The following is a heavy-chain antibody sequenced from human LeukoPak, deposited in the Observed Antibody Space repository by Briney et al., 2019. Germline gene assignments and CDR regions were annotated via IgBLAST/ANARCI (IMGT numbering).Heavy chain of an antibody. V-gene: IGHV1-69*13. CDR1: GYTFTSYG. J-gene: IGHJ6*02. CDR3: ARGGYDFVYYYYGMDV. Sequence: GASVKVSCKASGYTFTSYGISWVRQAPGQGLEWMGGITPLFGTAKYAQKFQGRVTITADESTSTAYMELSRLRSDDTAVYYCARGGYDFVYYYYGMDVWGQGTTVTVSS. CDR2: ITPLFGTA. D-gene: IGHD3-3*01.